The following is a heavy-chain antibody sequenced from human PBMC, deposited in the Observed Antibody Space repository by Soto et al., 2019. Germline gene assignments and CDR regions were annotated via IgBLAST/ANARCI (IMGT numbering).Heavy chain of an antibody. CDR3: ARTPDSSGYYFDY. CDR1: GGSITNSGYY. D-gene: IGHD3-22*01. V-gene: IGHV4-39*01. CDR2: IFYSGST. Sequence: QLQLQESGPGLVKPSETLSLTCTVSGGSITNSGYYWGWVRQPPGKGLEWIGSIFYSGSTHYKPSRQGRVTISGDTTKNQFSLRLSSVTAADTAVYYCARTPDSSGYYFDYWGQGTLVTVSS. J-gene: IGHJ4*02.